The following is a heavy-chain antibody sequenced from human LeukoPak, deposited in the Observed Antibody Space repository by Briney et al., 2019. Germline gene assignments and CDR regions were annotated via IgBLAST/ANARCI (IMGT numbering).Heavy chain of an antibody. Sequence: LETLSLTCTVSGGSISSSGYCWGWIRQPPGKGLEWIASIYYSGSTYYNPSLKSRVTISVDTSKNQLSLKLSSLTAADTAVYYCARHEYSGSYYGLSWFDPWGQGTLVTVSS. CDR1: GGSISSSGYC. D-gene: IGHD1-26*01. V-gene: IGHV4-39*01. CDR2: IYYSGST. CDR3: ARHEYSGSYYGLSWFDP. J-gene: IGHJ5*02.